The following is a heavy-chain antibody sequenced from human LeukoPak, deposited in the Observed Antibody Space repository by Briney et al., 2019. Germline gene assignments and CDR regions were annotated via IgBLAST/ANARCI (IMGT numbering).Heavy chain of an antibody. V-gene: IGHV3-23*01. Sequence: GGSLRLSCEASGSTFSSYAMSWVRQAPGKGLELVSTISGSGGGTYYADSVKGRFTISRDNSKNMLYLQMNSLRAEDTAVYFCAKDQWYCSSTDCYGIFDCWGQGTLVIVSS. D-gene: IGHD2-2*01. CDR1: GSTFSSYA. CDR2: ISGSGGGT. CDR3: AKDQWYCSSTDCYGIFDC. J-gene: IGHJ4*02.